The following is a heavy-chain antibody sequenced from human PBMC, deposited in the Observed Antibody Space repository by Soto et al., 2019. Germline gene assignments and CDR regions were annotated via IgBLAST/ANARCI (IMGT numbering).Heavy chain of an antibody. J-gene: IGHJ6*02. D-gene: IGHD3-3*01. CDR2: IIPIFGTA. CDR1: GGTFSSYA. Sequence: ASVKVSCKASGGTFSSYAISWVRQAPGQGLEWMGGIIPIFGTANYAQKFQGRVTITADESTSTAYMELSSLRSEDTAVYYCARAITIWGVVIPRSYGMDGWGQGTTVTSSS. CDR3: ARAITIWGVVIPRSYGMDG. V-gene: IGHV1-69*13.